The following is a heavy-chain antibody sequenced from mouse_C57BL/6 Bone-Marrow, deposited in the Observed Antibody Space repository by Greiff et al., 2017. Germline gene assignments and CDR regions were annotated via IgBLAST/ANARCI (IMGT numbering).Heavy chain of an antibody. CDR2: IYPRSGNT. V-gene: IGHV1-81*01. D-gene: IGHD1-1*02. CDR1: GYTFTSYG. J-gene: IGHJ2*01. CDR3: ARGWFYCDY. Sequence: VHLVESGAELARPGASVKLSCKASGYTFTSYGISWVKQRTGQGLEWIGEIYPRSGNTYYNEKFKGKATLTADKSSSKAYMELRSLTSEDSAVYFCARGWFYCDYWGQGTTLTVSS.